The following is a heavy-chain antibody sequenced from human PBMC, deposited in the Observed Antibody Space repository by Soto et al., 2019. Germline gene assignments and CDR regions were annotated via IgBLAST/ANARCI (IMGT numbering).Heavy chain of an antibody. Sequence: GGSLRLSCSASGFTFSSYAMHWVRQAPGKGLEYVSAISSNGGSTYYADSVKGRFTISRDNSKNTLYLQMSSLRAEDTAVDYCVKDAGRGGGGWYARNYYYYGMDVWGQGTTVTVSS. CDR3: VKDAGRGGGGWYARNYYYYGMDV. D-gene: IGHD6-19*01. CDR1: GFTFSSYA. CDR2: ISSNGGST. V-gene: IGHV3-64D*08. J-gene: IGHJ6*02.